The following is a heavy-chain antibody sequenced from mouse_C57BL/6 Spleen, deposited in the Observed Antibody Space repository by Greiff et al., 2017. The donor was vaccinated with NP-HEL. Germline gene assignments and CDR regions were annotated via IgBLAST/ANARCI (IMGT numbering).Heavy chain of an antibody. V-gene: IGHV1-69*01. D-gene: IGHD5-1-1*01. CDR3: ARYTFYAIDY. Sequence: QVQLQQPGAELVMPGASVKLSCKASGYTFTSYWMHWVKQRPGQGLEWIGEIDPSDSYTNYNQKFKGKSTLTVDKSSSTAYMQLSSLTSEDSAVYYCARYTFYAIDYWGQGTSVTVSS. J-gene: IGHJ4*01. CDR2: IDPSDSYT. CDR1: GYTFTSYW.